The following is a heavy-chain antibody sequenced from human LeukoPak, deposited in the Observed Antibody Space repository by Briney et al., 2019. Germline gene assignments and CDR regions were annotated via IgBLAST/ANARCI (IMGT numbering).Heavy chain of an antibody. V-gene: IGHV4-59*01. J-gene: IGHJ5*02. CDR1: GGSISGYY. CDR2: VYHSGGT. CDR3: ARDNADYASGGDWFDP. D-gene: IGHD3-10*01. Sequence: PSETLSLTCTVSGGSISGYYWTWIRQPPGKGLEWIGYVYHSGGTSYNPSLKSRVTIAVDTSKNQFSLKLTSVTAADTAVYYCARDNADYASGGDWFDPWGQGTLVTVSS.